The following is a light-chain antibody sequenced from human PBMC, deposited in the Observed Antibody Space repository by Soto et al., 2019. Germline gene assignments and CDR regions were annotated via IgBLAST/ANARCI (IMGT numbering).Light chain of an antibody. V-gene: IGKV3-15*01. CDR1: QSVSNN. J-gene: IGKJ1*01. Sequence: EIVMTQSPATLSVSPGESATLSCRASQSVSNNLAWYQQKPGQAPRLLMYGVSTRASGLPARFRGSGSGTEFTLSISSLQSEDFAVYYCQKYNNWPPWTFGQGTKVEIK. CDR3: QKYNNWPPWT. CDR2: GVS.